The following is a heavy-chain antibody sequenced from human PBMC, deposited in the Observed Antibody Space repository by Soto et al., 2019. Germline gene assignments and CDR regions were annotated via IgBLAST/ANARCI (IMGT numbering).Heavy chain of an antibody. D-gene: IGHD3-22*01. Sequence: SETLSLTCTVSGGSISSYYWSWIRQPPGKGLEWIGYIYYSGSTNYNPSLKSRVTISVDTSKNQFSLKLSCVTAADTAVYYCARESYYDSSGYYPSFDYWGQGTLVTVSS. J-gene: IGHJ4*02. CDR3: ARESYYDSSGYYPSFDY. CDR1: GGSISSYY. CDR2: IYYSGST. V-gene: IGHV4-59*01.